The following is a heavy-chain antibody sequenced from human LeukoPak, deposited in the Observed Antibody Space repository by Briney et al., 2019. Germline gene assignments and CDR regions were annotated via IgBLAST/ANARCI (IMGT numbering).Heavy chain of an antibody. CDR1: GLTFNRYA. CDR2: ISYDGSSK. D-gene: IGHD5-12*01. Sequence: GGSLRLSCAASGLTFNRYAMHWVRQAPGKGLEWVAVISYDGSSKYCAGSVKGRFTISRDNSKNTLYLQMNSLRVEDTAVYFCARGGTEIYYYHYGMDVWGQGTTVTVSS. J-gene: IGHJ6*02. V-gene: IGHV3-30*04. CDR3: ARGGTEIYYYHYGMDV.